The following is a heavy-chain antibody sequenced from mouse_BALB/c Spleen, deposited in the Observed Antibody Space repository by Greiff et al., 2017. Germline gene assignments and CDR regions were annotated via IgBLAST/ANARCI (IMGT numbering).Heavy chain of an antibody. CDR1: GYTFTSYD. CDR2: IYPGDGST. D-gene: IGHD5-5*01. V-gene: IGHV1S33*01. Sequence: SGPELVKPGALVKISCKASGYTFTSYDINWVKQRPGQGLEWIGWIYPGDGSTKYNEKFKGKATLTADKSSSTAYMQLSSLTSENSAVYFCARGLPFAYWGQGTLVTVSA. CDR3: ARGLPFAY. J-gene: IGHJ3*01.